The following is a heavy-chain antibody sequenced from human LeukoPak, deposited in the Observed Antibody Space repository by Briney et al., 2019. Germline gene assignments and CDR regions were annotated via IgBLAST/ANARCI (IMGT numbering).Heavy chain of an antibody. J-gene: IGHJ6*02. CDR2: IRSSSET. Sequence: GGSLRLSCAASGFTVSSNYMSWVRQAPGKGLEWVSHIRSSSETFYADSVKGRFTISRDNSKNTLYLQMHSLRAEDTAVYYCAKLNDNYYYYGMDVWGQGTTVTVSS. D-gene: IGHD1-1*01. CDR1: GFTVSSNY. CDR3: AKLNDNYYYYGMDV. V-gene: IGHV3-53*01.